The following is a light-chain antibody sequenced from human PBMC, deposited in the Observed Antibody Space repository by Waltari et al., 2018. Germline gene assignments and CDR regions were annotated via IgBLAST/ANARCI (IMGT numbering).Light chain of an antibody. CDR2: DAS. Sequence: LTQSPATLSLSPGERATLSCRASQSVSSYLAWYQQKPGQAPRLLIYDASNRATGIPARFSGSGSGTDFTLTISSLEPEDFAVYYCQQRSNWPRLYTFGQGTKLEFK. CDR3: QQRSNWPRLYT. V-gene: IGKV3-11*01. CDR1: QSVSSY. J-gene: IGKJ2*01.